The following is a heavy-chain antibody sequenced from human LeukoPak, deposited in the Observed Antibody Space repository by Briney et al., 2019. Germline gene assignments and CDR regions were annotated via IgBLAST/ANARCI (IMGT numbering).Heavy chain of an antibody. CDR2: INTDGSST. CDR3: ARGGPNFGGEWELTHLDY. D-gene: IGHD1-26*01. CDR1: GFTFSSYW. J-gene: IGHJ4*02. V-gene: IGHV3-74*01. Sequence: GGSLRLSCAASGFTFSSYWIHWVRQAPGKGLVWVSRINTDGSSTSYADSVKGRFTISRDNAKNTLYLQMNSLRAEDTAVYYCARGGPNFGGEWELTHLDYWGQGTLVTVSP.